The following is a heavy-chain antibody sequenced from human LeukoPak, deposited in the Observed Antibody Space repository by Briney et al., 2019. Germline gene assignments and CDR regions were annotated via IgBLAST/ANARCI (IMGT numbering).Heavy chain of an antibody. J-gene: IGHJ4*02. Sequence: GGSLRLSCAASGFTFSNAWMSWVRQAPGKGLEWVGRIKSKTDGGTTDYAAPVKGRFTISRDDSKNTLYLQMNSLKTEDTAVYYCTTTPSYCGGDCYSGTAPDYWGQGTLVTVSS. CDR3: TTTPSYCGGDCYSGTAPDY. CDR1: GFTFSNAW. V-gene: IGHV3-15*01. CDR2: IKSKTDGGTT. D-gene: IGHD2-21*02.